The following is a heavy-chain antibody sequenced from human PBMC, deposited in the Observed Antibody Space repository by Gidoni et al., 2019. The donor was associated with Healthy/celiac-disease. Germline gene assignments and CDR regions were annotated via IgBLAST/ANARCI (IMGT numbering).Heavy chain of an antibody. CDR1: GGSISSGGYS. V-gene: IGHV4-30-2*01. Sequence: QLQLQESGSGLVKLSQTLSLTCAVSGGSISSGGYSWSWIRQPPGKGLEWIGYIYHSGSTYYNPSLKSRVTISVDRSKNQFSLKLSSVTAADTAVYYCARASIYGDSADFDYWGQGTLVTVSS. CDR2: IYHSGST. CDR3: ARASIYGDSADFDY. J-gene: IGHJ4*02. D-gene: IGHD4-17*01.